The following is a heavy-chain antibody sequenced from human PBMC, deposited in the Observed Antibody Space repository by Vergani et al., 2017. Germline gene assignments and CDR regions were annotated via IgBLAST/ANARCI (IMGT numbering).Heavy chain of an antibody. V-gene: IGHV4-34*01. D-gene: IGHD3-10*01. J-gene: IGHJ6*02. Sequence: QVQLQESGPGLVKPSETLSLTCAVYGGSFSGYYWSWIRQPPGKGLEWIGEINHSGSTNYNPSLKSRVTISVDTSKNQFSLKLSSVTAADTAVYYCARGARLSQYYYGSGSNKGGYYYGMDVWGQGTTVTVSS. CDR2: INHSGST. CDR3: ARGARLSQYYYGSGSNKGGYYYGMDV. CDR1: GGSFSGYY.